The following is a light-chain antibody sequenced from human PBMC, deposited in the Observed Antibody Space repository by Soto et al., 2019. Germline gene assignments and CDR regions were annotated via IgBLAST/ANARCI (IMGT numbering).Light chain of an antibody. Sequence: AIRMTQSPSSFSASTGDRVTINCRASQGISSYLAWYQQKPGKAPKLLIYAASTLQSGVPSRFSGSGSGTDFTLTISCLQAEDFATYYCQQYYSYPWTFGQGNKVEIK. CDR2: AAS. CDR1: QGISSY. J-gene: IGKJ1*01. V-gene: IGKV1-8*01. CDR3: QQYYSYPWT.